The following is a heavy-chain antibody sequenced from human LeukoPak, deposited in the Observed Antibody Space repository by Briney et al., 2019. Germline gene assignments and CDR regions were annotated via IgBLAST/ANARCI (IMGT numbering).Heavy chain of an antibody. CDR2: IRYDGSNK. J-gene: IGHJ4*02. CDR3: AKIAAANCGGDCYSGAYYFDY. V-gene: IGHV3-30*02. CDR1: GFTFSSYV. D-gene: IGHD2-21*02. Sequence: GGSLRLSCAASGFTFSSYVMHWVRQAPGKGLEWVAFIRYDGSNKYYADSVKGRFTISRDNSKNTLYLQMNSLRAEDTAVYYCAKIAAANCGGDCYSGAYYFDYWGQGTLVTVSS.